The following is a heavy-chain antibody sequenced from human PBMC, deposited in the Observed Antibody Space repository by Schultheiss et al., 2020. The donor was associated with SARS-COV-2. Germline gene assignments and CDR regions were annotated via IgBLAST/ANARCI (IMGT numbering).Heavy chain of an antibody. J-gene: IGHJ6*02. CDR1: GFTFSSYG. Sequence: GGSLRLSCAASGFTFSSYGMHWVRQAPGKGLEWVAVIWYYGSNKYYADSVKGQFTISRDNSKNTLYLQMNSLRAEDTAVYYCARVGAAAGDYYYYGMDVWGQGTTVTVSS. D-gene: IGHD6-13*01. CDR3: ARVGAAAGDYYYYGMDV. V-gene: IGHV3-33*01. CDR2: IWYYGSNK.